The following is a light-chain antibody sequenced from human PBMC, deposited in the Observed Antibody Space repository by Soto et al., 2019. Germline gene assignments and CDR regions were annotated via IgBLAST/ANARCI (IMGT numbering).Light chain of an antibody. CDR3: SSYTTSSTLPYV. J-gene: IGLJ1*01. CDR2: DVN. V-gene: IGLV2-14*03. Sequence: QSALTQPASVSGSPGQSITISCTGTSSDVGAYDYVSWYQHHPGKAPKLMIFDVNNRPSGVSNRFSGSKSGNTASLTISGLQADDEADYFCSSYTTSSTLPYVFGTGTKVTVL. CDR1: SSDVGAYDY.